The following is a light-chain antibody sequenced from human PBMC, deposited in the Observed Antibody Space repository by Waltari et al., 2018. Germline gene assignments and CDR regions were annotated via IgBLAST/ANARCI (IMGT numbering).Light chain of an antibody. V-gene: IGLV2-14*03. CDR3: SSNPISSDEV. Sequence: QSALTHPASVSCPPGQAIPISCTGTSSDVGGYNVVHWYQQHPGKAPKLLIYNVSKRPSGVSSRFSGSKSGNTASMVISGLQAEYEADYYCSSNPISSDEVFGTGTKVTVL. CDR2: NVS. J-gene: IGLJ1*01. CDR1: SSDVGGYNV.